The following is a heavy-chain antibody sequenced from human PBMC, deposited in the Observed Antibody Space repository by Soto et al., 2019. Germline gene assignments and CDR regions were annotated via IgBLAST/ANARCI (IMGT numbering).Heavy chain of an antibody. V-gene: IGHV3-23*01. CDR3: AKEPLLPYYYDSSGIEFDY. CDR1: GFTFSSYG. Sequence: PGGSLRLSCAASGFTFSSYGMHWVRQAPGKGLEWVSAISGSGGSTYYADSVKGRFTISRDNSKNTLYLQMNSLRAEDTAVYYCAKEPLLPYYYDSSGIEFDYWGQGTLVTVSS. CDR2: ISGSGGST. J-gene: IGHJ4*02. D-gene: IGHD3-22*01.